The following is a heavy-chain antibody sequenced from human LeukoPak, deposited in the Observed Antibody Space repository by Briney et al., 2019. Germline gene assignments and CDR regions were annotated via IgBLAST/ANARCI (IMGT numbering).Heavy chain of an antibody. Sequence: SGGSLRLSCATSGFIFNTHTMHWVRQAPGKGLEYVSTISINGSATYYAISVKGRFTISRDNSKNTLFLQMGSLRVEDMAVYYCAREVPSGGGIDYWGQGTLVTVSS. J-gene: IGHJ4*02. D-gene: IGHD2-15*01. V-gene: IGHV3-64*01. CDR2: ISINGSAT. CDR1: GFIFNTHT. CDR3: AREVPSGGGIDY.